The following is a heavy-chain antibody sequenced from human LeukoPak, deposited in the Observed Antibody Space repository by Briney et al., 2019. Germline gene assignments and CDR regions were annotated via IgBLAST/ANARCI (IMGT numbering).Heavy chain of an antibody. Sequence: GGSLRLSCAASGFTFSRYALHWVRQTPGKGLEWVAIISYDGSNKYYADSVKGRFTISRDNSKNTLYLQMNSLRAEDTAVYYCAREKPKNDLAFDYWGQGTLVTVSS. D-gene: IGHD1-1*01. J-gene: IGHJ4*02. CDR1: GFTFSRYA. V-gene: IGHV3-30-3*01. CDR3: AREKPKNDLAFDY. CDR2: ISYDGSNK.